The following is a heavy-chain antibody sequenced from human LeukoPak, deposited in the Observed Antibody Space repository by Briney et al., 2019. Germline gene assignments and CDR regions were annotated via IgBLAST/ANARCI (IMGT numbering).Heavy chain of an antibody. V-gene: IGHV3-30*02. CDR3: ARRQAVGAMSDFDN. J-gene: IGHJ4*02. Sequence: PGGSLRLSCAVSGFALSGYGVHWVRQAPGRGLEWVAFLLYDGSTQYYRDSVRGRFTISRDNSKTTVYLQMNSQRVEDTAVYYCARRQAVGAMSDFDNWGQGTLVTVSS. D-gene: IGHD1-26*01. CDR2: LLYDGSTQ. CDR1: GFALSGYG.